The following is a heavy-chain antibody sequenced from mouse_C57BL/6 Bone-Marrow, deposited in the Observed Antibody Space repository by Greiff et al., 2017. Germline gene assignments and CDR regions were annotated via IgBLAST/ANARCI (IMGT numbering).Heavy chain of an antibody. D-gene: IGHD2-1*01. CDR3: ARGGNGDY. CDR1: GFTFSSYA. V-gene: IGHV5-4*03. Sequence: DVMLVESGGGLVKPGGSLKLSCAASGFTFSSYAMSWVRQTPEKRLEWVATISDGGSYTYYPDNVKGRFTISRDNAKTNRYLQMSHLKSEDTAMYYCARGGNGDYWGQGTTLTVSS. J-gene: IGHJ2*01. CDR2: ISDGGSYT.